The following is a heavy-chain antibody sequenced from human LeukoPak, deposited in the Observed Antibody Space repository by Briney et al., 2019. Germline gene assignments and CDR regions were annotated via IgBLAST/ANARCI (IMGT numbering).Heavy chain of an antibody. Sequence: SETLSLTCAVYGGSFSGYYWSWIRQPPGKGLEWIGEINHSGSTNYNPSLKSRVTISVDTSKNQFSLKLISVTAADTAVYYCASTTPYYDILTGYPLPDYWGQGTLVTVSS. CDR1: GGSFSGYY. D-gene: IGHD3-9*01. CDR2: INHSGST. V-gene: IGHV4-34*01. J-gene: IGHJ4*02. CDR3: ASTTPYYDILTGYPLPDY.